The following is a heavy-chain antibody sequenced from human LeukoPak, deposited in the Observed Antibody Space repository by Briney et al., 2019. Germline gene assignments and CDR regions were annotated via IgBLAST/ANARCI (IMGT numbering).Heavy chain of an antibody. Sequence: ASVKVSCKVSGYTLTELSMHWVRQAPGKGLEWMGGFDPEDGETIYAQKFQGRVTMNEDTPTDTAYMELSSMRSEDTAVYYCATAPPTSGIHYDFWSGLGLSYYYYMDVWGKGTTVTVSS. CDR3: ATAPPTSGIHYDFWSGLGLSYYYYMDV. J-gene: IGHJ6*03. CDR2: FDPEDGET. V-gene: IGHV1-24*01. D-gene: IGHD3-3*01. CDR1: GYTLTELS.